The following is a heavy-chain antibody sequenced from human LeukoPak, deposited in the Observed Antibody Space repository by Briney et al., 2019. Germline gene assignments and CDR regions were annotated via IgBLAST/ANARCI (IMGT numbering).Heavy chain of an antibody. J-gene: IGHJ4*02. V-gene: IGHV3-21*06. CDR3: ARDYSPWYTSDWYGGQFDS. Sequence: GGSLRLSCAASGFTFNSYTMNWVRQTPGKGLGWVSSISSTSKYIYYADALKGRFAISRDNAKSSLFLQMNSLRVEDTAVYYCARDYSPWYTSDWYGGQFDSWGQGALVIVSS. D-gene: IGHD6-19*01. CDR2: ISSTSKYI. CDR1: GFTFNSYT.